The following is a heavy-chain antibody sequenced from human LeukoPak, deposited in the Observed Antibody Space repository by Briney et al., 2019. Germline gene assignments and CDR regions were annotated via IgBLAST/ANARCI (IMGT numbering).Heavy chain of an antibody. Sequence: SETLSLTCVVYGGSFSGYYWSWIRQSPGKGLEWIGEINHRGSTNYNPSLKRRVTMSVDTSKNQFSLKLSSVTAADTAVYYCARVDGRYYFGSGSYSLALDAFDIWGQGTMVTVSS. CDR1: GGSFSGYY. D-gene: IGHD3-10*01. CDR3: ARVDGRYYFGSGSYSLALDAFDI. J-gene: IGHJ3*02. V-gene: IGHV4-34*01. CDR2: INHRGST.